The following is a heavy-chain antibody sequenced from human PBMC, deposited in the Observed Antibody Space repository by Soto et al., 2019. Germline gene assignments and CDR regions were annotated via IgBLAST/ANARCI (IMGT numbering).Heavy chain of an antibody. V-gene: IGHV1-18*04. CDR3: ARDLSIAARREGSFDY. CDR2: ISAYNGNT. D-gene: IGHD6-6*01. Sequence: ASVKVSCKASGYTFTSYGISWVRQAPGQGLEWVGWISAYNGNTNYAQKLQGRVTMTTDTSTSTAYMELSRLRSDDTAVYYCARDLSIAARREGSFDYWGQGTLVTVSS. J-gene: IGHJ4*02. CDR1: GYTFTSYG.